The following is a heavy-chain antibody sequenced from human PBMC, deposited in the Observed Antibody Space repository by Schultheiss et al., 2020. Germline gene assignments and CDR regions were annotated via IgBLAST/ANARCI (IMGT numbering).Heavy chain of an antibody. V-gene: IGHV4-59*01. CDR3: ARVTGPAATAWFDP. D-gene: IGHD2-2*01. Sequence: SETLSLTCTVSGCSISSYYWSWIRQPPGKGLEWIGYIYYSGSTNYNPSLKSRVTISVDTSKNQFSLKLSSVTAADTAVYYCARVTGPAATAWFDPWGQGTLVTVSS. CDR2: IYYSGST. CDR1: GCSISSYY. J-gene: IGHJ5*02.